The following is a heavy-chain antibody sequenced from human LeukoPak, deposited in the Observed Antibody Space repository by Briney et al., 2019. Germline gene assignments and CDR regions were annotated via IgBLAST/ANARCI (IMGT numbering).Heavy chain of an antibody. Sequence: GESLKISCKGSGYSFTTYWIAWVRQMPGKGLEWMGIINPGDSNTKYSPSVQGQVTISVDKSIGTAYLQWNSLKASDTAIYYCSRKNRTPLRNNWFDSWGQGTLVTVSS. CDR1: GYSFTTYW. CDR3: SRKNRTPLRNNWFDS. J-gene: IGHJ5*01. CDR2: INPGDSNT. V-gene: IGHV5-51*01. D-gene: IGHD1-1*01.